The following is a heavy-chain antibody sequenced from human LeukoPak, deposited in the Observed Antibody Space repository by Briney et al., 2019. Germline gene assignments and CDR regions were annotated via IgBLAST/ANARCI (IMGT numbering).Heavy chain of an antibody. D-gene: IGHD3-10*01. CDR3: ASEVITMVRGVSSSKRDY. V-gene: IGHV3-21*01. J-gene: IGHJ4*02. CDR2: ISSSSSYI. Sequence: PGGSLTLSCAASGFTFSSYSMNWVRQAPGKWLEWVSSISSSSSYIYYADSVKGRFTISRDNAKNSLYLQMNSLRAEDTAVYYCASEVITMVRGVSSSKRDYWGQGTLVTVSS. CDR1: GFTFSSYS.